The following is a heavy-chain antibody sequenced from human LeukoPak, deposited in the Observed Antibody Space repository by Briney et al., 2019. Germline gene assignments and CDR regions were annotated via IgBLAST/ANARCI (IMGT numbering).Heavy chain of an antibody. Sequence: GASVKVSCKASGYTFTGYYMHWVRQAPGQGLEWMGWINPNSGGTNYAQKFQGRVTMTRDTSISTAYMELSRLRAEDTAVYYCARENRIVVVPAAIRGVWFDPWGQGTLVTVSS. J-gene: IGHJ5*02. CDR1: GYTFTGYY. CDR2: INPNSGGT. V-gene: IGHV1-2*02. CDR3: ARENRIVVVPAAIRGVWFDP. D-gene: IGHD2-2*02.